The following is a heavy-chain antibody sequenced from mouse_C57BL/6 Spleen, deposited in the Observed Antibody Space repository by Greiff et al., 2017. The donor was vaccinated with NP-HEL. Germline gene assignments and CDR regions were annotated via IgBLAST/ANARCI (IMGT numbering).Heavy chain of an antibody. V-gene: IGHV2-4*01. Sequence: VQLQQSGPGLVQPSPSLSITCTVSGFSLTSYGVHWVRQPPGTGLEWLGVIWSGGSTDYNAAFISRLSISKDNSKSQVFFKMNSLHADDTAIYYCAKNRGGSSYRDYDMDYWGQGTSVTVSS. CDR1: GFSLTSYG. CDR3: AKNRGGSSYRDYDMDY. CDR2: IWSGGST. J-gene: IGHJ4*01. D-gene: IGHD1-1*01.